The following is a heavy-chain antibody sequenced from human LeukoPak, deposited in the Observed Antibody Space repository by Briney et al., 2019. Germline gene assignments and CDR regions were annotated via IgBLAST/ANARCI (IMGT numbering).Heavy chain of an antibody. CDR2: ISSSGSNI. D-gene: IGHD1-26*01. J-gene: IGHJ4*02. CDR1: GFTFCSYE. CDR3: ARDIKVGATKYYFDY. Sequence: PGGSLRLSCAASGFTFCSYEMNWVRQAPGKGLEWVSYISSSGSNIYYADSVKGRFTISRDNAKNSLYLQMNSLRAEDTAVYYCARDIKVGATKYYFDYWGQGTLVTVSS. V-gene: IGHV3-48*03.